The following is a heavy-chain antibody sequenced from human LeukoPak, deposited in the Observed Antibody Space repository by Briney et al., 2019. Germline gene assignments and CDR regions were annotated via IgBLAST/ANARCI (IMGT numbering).Heavy chain of an antibody. CDR1: GGSISSSSYY. J-gene: IGHJ5*02. CDR3: ASSPITILGWFDP. D-gene: IGHD3-3*01. CDR2: IYYSGST. Sequence: PSETLSLTCTVSGGSISSSSYYWGWIRQPPGKGLEWIGSIYYSGSTYYNPSLKSRVTISVDTSKNQFSLKLSSVTAADTAVYYCASSPITILGWFDPWGQGTLVTVSS. V-gene: IGHV4-39*01.